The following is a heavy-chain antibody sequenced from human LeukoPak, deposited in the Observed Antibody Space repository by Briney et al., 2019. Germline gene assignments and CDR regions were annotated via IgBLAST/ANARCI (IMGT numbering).Heavy chain of an antibody. CDR1: GFTFSSYA. CDR2: ISAYNGNT. CDR3: ARDEGVGAKGIRAFDI. D-gene: IGHD1-26*01. Sequence: GGSLRLSCAASGFTFSSYAMSWVRQAPGQGLEWMGWISAYNGNTNYAQKLQGRVTMTTDTSTSTAYMELRSLRSDDTAVYYCARDEGVGAKGIRAFDIWGQGTMVTVSS. J-gene: IGHJ3*02. V-gene: IGHV1-18*01.